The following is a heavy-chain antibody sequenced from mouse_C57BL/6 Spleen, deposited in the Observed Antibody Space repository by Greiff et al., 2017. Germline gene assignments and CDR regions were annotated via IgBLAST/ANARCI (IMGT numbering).Heavy chain of an antibody. J-gene: IGHJ4*01. V-gene: IGHV1-61*01. Sequence: VQLQQPGAELVRPGSSVKLSCKASGYTFTSYWMDWVKQRPGQGLEWIGNIYPSDSENHYNQKFKDKATWTVDKSASTAYMQLSSLTSEDSAVYYCARPGLLRAMDYWGQGTSVTVSS. D-gene: IGHD1-1*01. CDR2: IYPSDSEN. CDR1: GYTFTSYW. CDR3: ARPGLLRAMDY.